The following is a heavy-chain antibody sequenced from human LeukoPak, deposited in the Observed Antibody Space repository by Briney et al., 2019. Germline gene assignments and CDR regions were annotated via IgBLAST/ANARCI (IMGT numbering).Heavy chain of an antibody. V-gene: IGHV1-18*01. Sequence: GASVKVSCKASGYTFTSYGISWVRQAPGQGLEWMGWISAYNGNTNYAQKLQGRVTMTTDTSTSTAYMELRSLRSDDTAVYYCARDRIVGATGCWFDPWGQGTLVTVSS. CDR1: GYTFTSYG. CDR2: ISAYNGNT. J-gene: IGHJ5*02. CDR3: ARDRIVGATGCWFDP. D-gene: IGHD1-26*01.